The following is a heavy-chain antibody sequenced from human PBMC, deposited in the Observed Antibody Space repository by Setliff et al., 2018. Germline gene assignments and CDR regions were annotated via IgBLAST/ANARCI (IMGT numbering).Heavy chain of an antibody. CDR2: IYYTGIT. J-gene: IGHJ4*02. CDR3: AGSTVTQVDY. D-gene: IGHD4-17*01. CDR1: GDSINSYPYY. V-gene: IGHV4-39*02. Sequence: KPSETLSLTCTVSGDSINSYPYYWGWIRQPPGKGLEWIGNIYYTGITYYNPSLKSRVTMSVDTSKNHVSLKLSSVTAADTAVYYCAGSTVTQVDYWGQGTLVTVSS.